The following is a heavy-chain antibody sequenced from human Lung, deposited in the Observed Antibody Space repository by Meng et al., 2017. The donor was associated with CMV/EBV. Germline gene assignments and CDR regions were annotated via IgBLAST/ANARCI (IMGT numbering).Heavy chain of an antibody. Sequence: LXCTASGFTFGDYAMSWVRQAPGKGLEWVGFIRSKAYGGTTEFAASVKGRFTISRDDSKSIAYLQMNSLKTEDTAVYFCTRNRGTSYFDFWGLGTSVTVSS. CDR3: TRNRGTSYFDF. J-gene: IGHJ4*02. D-gene: IGHD3-16*01. CDR1: GFTFGDYA. CDR2: IRSKAYGGTT. V-gene: IGHV3-49*04.